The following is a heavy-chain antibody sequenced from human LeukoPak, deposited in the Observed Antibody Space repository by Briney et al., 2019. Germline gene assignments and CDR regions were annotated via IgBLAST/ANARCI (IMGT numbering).Heavy chain of an antibody. CDR1: GGSISSYY. D-gene: IGHD6-13*01. CDR2: VYYSGST. Sequence: SETLSLTCTVSGGSISSYYWQWIRQPPGNRLAWIGYVYYSGSTDYNPSLKSRVTISVDTSKNQFSLRLTSVTSADTAVYYCARGEPRIARPGAPPFDLWGRGTLVTVSS. CDR3: ARGEPRIARPGAPPFDL. J-gene: IGHJ2*01. V-gene: IGHV4-59*01.